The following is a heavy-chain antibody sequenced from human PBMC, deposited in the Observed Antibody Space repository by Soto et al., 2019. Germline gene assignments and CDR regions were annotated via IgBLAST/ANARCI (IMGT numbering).Heavy chain of an antibody. V-gene: IGHV3-74*01. D-gene: IGHD2-15*01. CDR2: INSDGSST. CDR1: GFTFSSYS. Sequence: PGVSLRLSCAASGFTFSSYSMNWVRQAPGKGLVWVSRINSDGSSTSYADSVKGRFTISRDNAKNTLYLQMNSLRAEDTAVYYCARVYCSGGACYHFDYWGQGTLVTVSS. J-gene: IGHJ4*02. CDR3: ARVYCSGGACYHFDY.